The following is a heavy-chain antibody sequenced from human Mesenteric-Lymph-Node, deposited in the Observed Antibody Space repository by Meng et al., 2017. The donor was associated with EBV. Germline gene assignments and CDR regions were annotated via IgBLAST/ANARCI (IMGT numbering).Heavy chain of an antibody. D-gene: IGHD3-10*01. CDR3: ARNSSVRGDDAFDI. Sequence: QRRLQESGSGLVKPSQTLSLTCAVSGGSISSGGYSWSWIRQPPGKGLDWIGYISHSGTTYYNPSLKSRVTISVDRAKNQFSLKLSSVTAADTAVYYCARNSSVRGDDAFDIWGQGTMVTVSS. CDR1: GGSISSGGYS. CDR2: ISHSGTT. V-gene: IGHV4-30-2*01. J-gene: IGHJ3*02.